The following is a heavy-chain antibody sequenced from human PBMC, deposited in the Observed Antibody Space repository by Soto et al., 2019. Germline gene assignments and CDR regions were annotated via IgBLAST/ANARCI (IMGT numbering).Heavy chain of an antibody. D-gene: IGHD3-9*01. CDR2: IIPIFGTA. CDR3: ARSPYDILTGYPTGYYGMDV. Sequence: QVQLVQSGAEVKKPGSSVKVSCKASGGTFSSYAISWVRQAPGQGLEWMGGIIPIFGTANYAQKFQGRVTITADESTSTAYMELSSLRSEDTAVYYCARSPYDILTGYPTGYYGMDVWGQGTTVTVSS. CDR1: GGTFSSYA. J-gene: IGHJ6*02. V-gene: IGHV1-69*12.